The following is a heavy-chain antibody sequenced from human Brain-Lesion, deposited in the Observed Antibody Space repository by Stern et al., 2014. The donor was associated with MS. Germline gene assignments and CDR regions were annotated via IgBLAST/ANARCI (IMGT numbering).Heavy chain of an antibody. J-gene: IGHJ6*02. D-gene: IGHD3-3*01. Sequence: VQLVESGAEVKKPGASVKGSCKTSGYIFTGYYIHWVRQAPGQGLEWMARINPNTGGTKYAQKFQGRVTMSRDTSISTAYVELSSLTSDDTAVYYCARDQRGITIFGVVTDYYYLGMDVWGQGTTVTVSS. CDR2: INPNTGGT. CDR1: GYIFTGYY. CDR3: ARDQRGITIFGVVTDYYYLGMDV. V-gene: IGHV1-2*02.